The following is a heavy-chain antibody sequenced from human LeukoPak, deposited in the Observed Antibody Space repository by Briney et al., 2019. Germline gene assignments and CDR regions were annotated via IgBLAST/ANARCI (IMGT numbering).Heavy chain of an antibody. CDR3: ASAYGSGSYYKSGIDY. D-gene: IGHD3-10*01. Sequence: SETLSLTCAVYGGSFSGYYWSWIRQPPGKGLEWIGEINHSGSTNYNPSLKSRVTISVDTSKNQFSLKLSSVTAADTAVYYCASAYGSGSYYKSGIDYWGQGTLVTVSS. CDR1: GGSFSGYY. J-gene: IGHJ4*02. CDR2: INHSGST. V-gene: IGHV4-34*01.